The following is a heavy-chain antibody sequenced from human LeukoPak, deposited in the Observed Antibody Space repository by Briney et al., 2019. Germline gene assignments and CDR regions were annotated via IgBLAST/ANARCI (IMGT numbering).Heavy chain of an antibody. CDR2: ISQNGYA. CDR3: TRHDVVEVLGHGMAV. Sequence: SETLSLTCTVSGASIFSYYWSWIRQPPGKGLEWIAYISQNGYANYSPSLKSRVTISRDTPENQISLILSSVTAADTAVYYCTRHDVVEVLGHGMAVWGQGTTVTVSS. V-gene: IGHV4-59*08. CDR1: GASIFSYY. J-gene: IGHJ6*02. D-gene: IGHD2-15*01.